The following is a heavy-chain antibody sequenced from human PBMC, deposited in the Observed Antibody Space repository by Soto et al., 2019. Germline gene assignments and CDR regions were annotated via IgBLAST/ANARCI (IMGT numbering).Heavy chain of an antibody. J-gene: IGHJ3*02. CDR1: GFTFDDYA. V-gene: IGHV3-9*01. CDR2: ISWNSGSI. CDR3: AAVVPAAIAMTLSTAFDI. D-gene: IGHD2-2*01. Sequence: GGSLRLSCAASGFTFDDYAMHWVRQAPGKGLEWVSGISWNSGSIGYADSVKGRFTISRDNAKNSLYLQMNSLRAEDTALYYCAAVVPAAIAMTLSTAFDIWGQGTMVTVSS.